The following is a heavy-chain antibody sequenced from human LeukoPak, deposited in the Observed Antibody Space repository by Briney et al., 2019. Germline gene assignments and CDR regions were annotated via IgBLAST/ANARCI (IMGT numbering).Heavy chain of an antibody. J-gene: IGHJ4*02. CDR3: TTDPVYCSSTSCYQDFDY. D-gene: IGHD2-2*01. V-gene: IGHV3-15*01. Sequence: PGGSLRLSCAASGYTFSNDWMSWVRQAPGKGLEWVGRIKSKTSGETTDYAAPVKGRFTISRDDSKNTLYLQMNSLKTEDTAVYYCTTDPVYCSSTSCYQDFDYWGQGTLVTVSS. CDR1: GYTFSNDW. CDR2: IKSKTSGETT.